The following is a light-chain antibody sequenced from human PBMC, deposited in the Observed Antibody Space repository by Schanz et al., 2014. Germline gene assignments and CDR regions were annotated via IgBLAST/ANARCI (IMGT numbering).Light chain of an antibody. V-gene: IGKV3-20*01. J-gene: IGKJ1*01. CDR3: QQYGSSPWT. Sequence: EIVMTQSPATLSVSPGERATLSCRASQSVTNNFLAWYQQKPGQAPTLLIYGASSRATGIPDRFSGSGSGTDFTLTISRLEPEDFAVYYCQQYGSSPWTFGQGTKVEI. CDR2: GAS. CDR1: QSVTNNF.